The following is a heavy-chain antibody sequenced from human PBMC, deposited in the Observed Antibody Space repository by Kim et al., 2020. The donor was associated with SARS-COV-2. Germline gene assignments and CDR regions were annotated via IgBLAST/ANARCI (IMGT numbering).Heavy chain of an antibody. D-gene: IGHD6-19*01. Sequence: GNTKYSQKFQGRVTITRDTSASTAYMELSSLRSEDTAVYYCARDGKAVADYWGQGTLVTVSS. CDR2: GNT. CDR3: ARDGKAVADY. J-gene: IGHJ4*02. V-gene: IGHV1-3*01.